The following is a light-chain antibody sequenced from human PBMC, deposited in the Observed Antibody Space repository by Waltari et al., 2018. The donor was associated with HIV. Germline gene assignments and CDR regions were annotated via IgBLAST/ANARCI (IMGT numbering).Light chain of an antibody. V-gene: IGLV2-23*02. CDR2: DVN. Sequence: QSALTQPASVSGSPGQSITISCTGTSSDVEIYNLVSWYQQHPGKAPKLMIYDVNKRPSGVSNRFSGSNSGNTASLTISGLQAEDEADYYCCSYAGSGTYVFGTGTKVTVL. CDR1: SSDVEIYNL. CDR3: CSYAGSGTYV. J-gene: IGLJ1*01.